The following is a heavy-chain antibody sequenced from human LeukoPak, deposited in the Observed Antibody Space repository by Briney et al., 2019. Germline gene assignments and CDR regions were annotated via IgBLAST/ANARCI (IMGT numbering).Heavy chain of an antibody. CDR2: ISYDGSNK. Sequence: GRSLRLSCAASGFTFSSYAMHWVRQAPGKGLEWVAVISYDGSNKYYADSVKGRFTISRDNSKNTVYLQMNNLRAEDTAIFYCVKGVTMVRGSREFDYWGQGTLVTVSS. V-gene: IGHV3-30-3*01. J-gene: IGHJ4*02. CDR1: GFTFSSYA. D-gene: IGHD3-10*01. CDR3: VKGVTMVRGSREFDY.